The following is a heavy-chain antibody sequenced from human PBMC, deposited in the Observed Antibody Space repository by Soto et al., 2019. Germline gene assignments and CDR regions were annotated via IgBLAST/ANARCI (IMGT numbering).Heavy chain of an antibody. CDR1: GFTFSSYS. Sequence: GGSLRLSCAASGFTFSSYSMNWVRQAPGKGLEWVSSISSSSSYIYYADSVKGRFTISRDNAKNSLYLQMNSLRAEDTAVYYCARDSSYCGGDCHSFDYWGQGALVTVSS. CDR3: ARDSSYCGGDCHSFDY. D-gene: IGHD2-21*02. J-gene: IGHJ4*02. CDR2: ISSSSSYI. V-gene: IGHV3-21*01.